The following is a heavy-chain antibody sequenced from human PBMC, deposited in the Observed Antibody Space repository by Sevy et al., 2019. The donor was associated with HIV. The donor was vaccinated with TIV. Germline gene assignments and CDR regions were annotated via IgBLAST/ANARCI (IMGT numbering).Heavy chain of an antibody. D-gene: IGHD1-26*01. CDR3: ARARGIPHYYYGMDV. Sequence: GESLKISCKGSGYSFTTYWIGWVRQMPGKGLEWMGIIFPGDSDTRYSPSCQGQVTISADNSISTAYLQWSSLKASDTAMYYCARARGIPHYYYGMDVRGQGTTVTVSS. CDR1: GYSFTTYW. J-gene: IGHJ6*02. CDR2: IFPGDSDT. V-gene: IGHV5-51*01.